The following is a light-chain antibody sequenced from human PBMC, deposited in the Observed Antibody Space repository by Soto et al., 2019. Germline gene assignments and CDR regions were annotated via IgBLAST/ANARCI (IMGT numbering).Light chain of an antibody. Sequence: DIQMTQSPSTLSASVGDRVTITCRASQSISSWLAWYQQKPGKAPKLLIYKASSLESGVPSRFSGSGSGTEFTLTISSLQPXDFATYXCQXYNSLWTFGQGTKVEIK. CDR3: QXYNSLWT. J-gene: IGKJ1*01. CDR2: KAS. V-gene: IGKV1-5*03. CDR1: QSISSW.